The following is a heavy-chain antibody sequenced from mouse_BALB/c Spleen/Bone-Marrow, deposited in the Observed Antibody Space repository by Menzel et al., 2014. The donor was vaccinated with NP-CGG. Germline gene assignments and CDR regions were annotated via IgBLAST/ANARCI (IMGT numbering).Heavy chain of an antibody. V-gene: IGHV2-5-1*01. CDR2: IWRGGST. D-gene: IGHD2-10*02. Sequence: QVQLQQSGPSLVQPSQSLSITCTVSGFSLXSYGVHWVRQSPGKGLEWLGVIWRGGSTDYNAAFMSRLSITKDNSKSQVSFKMNSLQADDTAIYYCAKNNKYGNYGGLDAMDYWDQGTSVTVSS. J-gene: IGHJ4*01. CDR3: AKNNKYGNYGGLDAMDY. CDR1: GFSLXSYG.